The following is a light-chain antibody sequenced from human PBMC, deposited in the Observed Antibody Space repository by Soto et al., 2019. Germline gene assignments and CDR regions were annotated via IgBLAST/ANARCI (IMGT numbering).Light chain of an antibody. J-gene: IGKJ1*01. CDR3: MQALQTPRT. Sequence: EIVMTQSPLSLTVTPGEPASLSCKSSQSLQHNNGNTLLDWYMQKPGQSPQLLIYLGSRRAPGAPDRVSGSVSGTDFTLRISTVEADDAAIYYCMQALQTPRTFGQGTKLEI. CDR2: LGS. CDR1: QSLQHNNGNTL. V-gene: IGKV2-28*01.